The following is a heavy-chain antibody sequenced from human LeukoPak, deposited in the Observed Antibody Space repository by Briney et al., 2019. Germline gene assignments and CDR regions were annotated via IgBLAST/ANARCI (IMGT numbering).Heavy chain of an antibody. V-gene: IGHV4-59*08. Sequence: SETLSLTCTVSGGSISSYYWSWIRQPPGKGLEWIGYISYSGSTNYNASLKSRVTISVDTSKNQLSLKLSSVTAADTAVYYCARRRDGYIGFGDYWGQGTLVTVSS. CDR2: ISYSGST. D-gene: IGHD5-24*01. J-gene: IGHJ4*02. CDR3: ARRRDGYIGFGDY. CDR1: GGSISSYY.